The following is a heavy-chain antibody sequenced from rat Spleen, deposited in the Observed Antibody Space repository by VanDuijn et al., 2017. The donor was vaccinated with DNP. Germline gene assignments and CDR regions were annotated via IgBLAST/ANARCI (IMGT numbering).Heavy chain of an antibody. D-gene: IGHD1-9*01. CDR3: ASGSYYGYKWFAY. V-gene: IGHV5S10*01. J-gene: IGHJ3*01. CDR1: GLTFSDYN. Sequence: EVQLVESGGGLVQPGRSLKLSCAASGLTFSDYNMAWVRQTPKKGLEWVATIIFDGSRTYYRDSVKGRFTISRDDAKNTLYLQMNSLRSEDSATYYCASGSYYGYKWFAYWGQGTLVTVSS. CDR2: IIFDGSRT.